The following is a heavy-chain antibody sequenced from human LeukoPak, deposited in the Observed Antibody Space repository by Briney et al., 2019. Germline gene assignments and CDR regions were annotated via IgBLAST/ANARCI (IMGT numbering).Heavy chain of an antibody. J-gene: IGHJ6*02. CDR2: ISYDGSNK. V-gene: IGHV3-30*03. CDR3: ARAGMGLQYPSVNYFYGMDV. Sequence: GRSLRLSCAASGFTFSSYGMHWVRQAPGKGLEWVAVISYDGSNKYYADSVKGRFTISRDNFKNTLYLQMNSLRPEDTAVYSCARAGMGLQYPSVNYFYGMDVWGQGTTVTVSS. D-gene: IGHD2-2*02. CDR1: GFTFSSYG.